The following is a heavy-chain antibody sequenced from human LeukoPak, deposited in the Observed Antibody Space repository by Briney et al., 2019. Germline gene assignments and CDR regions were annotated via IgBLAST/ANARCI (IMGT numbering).Heavy chain of an antibody. CDR2: IYYSGST. CDR1: GGSISSHY. V-gene: IGHV4-59*11. Sequence: SETLSLTCTVSGGSISSHYWSWIRQPPGKGLEWIGYIYYSGSTNYNPSLKSRVTISVDTSKNQFSLKLSSVTAADTAVYYCARDVLWFGELLRGAFDYWGQGTLVTVSS. J-gene: IGHJ4*02. D-gene: IGHD3-10*01. CDR3: ARDVLWFGELLRGAFDY.